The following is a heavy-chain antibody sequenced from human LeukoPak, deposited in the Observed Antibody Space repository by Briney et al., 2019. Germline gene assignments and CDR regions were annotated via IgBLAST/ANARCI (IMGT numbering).Heavy chain of an antibody. CDR1: GFTFNISA. CDR3: AKVTTDCSSTSCFLPYAFDF. J-gene: IGHJ3*01. Sequence: PGGSLRLSCGASGFTFNISAINWVRQAPGKGLEWVSSISASGSGTFYADSVKGRFAISRDNSRNMVFLLMNTLRAEDTVIYYCAKVTTDCSSTSCFLPYAFDFWGQGTMVAVSS. V-gene: IGHV3-23*01. D-gene: IGHD2-2*01. CDR2: ISASGSGT.